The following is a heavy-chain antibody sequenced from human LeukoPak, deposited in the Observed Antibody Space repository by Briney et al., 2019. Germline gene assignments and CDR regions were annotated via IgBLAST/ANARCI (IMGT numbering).Heavy chain of an antibody. Sequence: GGSLRLSCAASGFTFSSYWMSWVRQAPGKGLEWVAYIKQDVTEKYYVDSVKGRFTISRDNAKNSLYLQMNSLRAEDTAVYYCAELGITMIGGVWGKGTTVTISS. J-gene: IGHJ6*04. D-gene: IGHD3-10*02. CDR1: GFTFSSYW. V-gene: IGHV3-7*01. CDR3: AELGITMIGGV. CDR2: IKQDVTEK.